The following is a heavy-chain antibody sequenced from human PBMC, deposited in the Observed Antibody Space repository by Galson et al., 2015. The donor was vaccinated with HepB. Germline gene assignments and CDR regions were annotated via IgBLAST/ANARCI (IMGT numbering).Heavy chain of an antibody. CDR2: IKSKGDGGTT. Sequence: SLRLSCAASGFTFNKAWMTWVRQAPGKGLEWVGRIKSKGDGGTTDYTAPVTGRFTISRDDSKNMLFLQTNSLKTEDSAIYYCTTVRIAMVRGVPYLDFWGQGTLVTVSS. CDR1: GFTFNKAW. V-gene: IGHV3-15*01. D-gene: IGHD3-10*01. J-gene: IGHJ4*02. CDR3: TTVRIAMVRGVPYLDF.